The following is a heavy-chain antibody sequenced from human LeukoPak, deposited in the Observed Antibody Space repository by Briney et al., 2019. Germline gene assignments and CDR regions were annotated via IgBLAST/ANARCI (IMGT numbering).Heavy chain of an antibody. J-gene: IGHJ4*02. CDR2: IIPIFGTA. CDR1: GGTFSSYA. V-gene: IGHV1-69*05. Sequence: SVKVSCKASGGTFSSYAISWVRQAPGQGLEWMGRIIPIFGTANYAQKFQGRVTITTDESTSTAYMELSSLRSEDTAVYYCAREDAPYSSSWYYWGQGTLVTVSS. D-gene: IGHD6-13*01. CDR3: AREDAPYSSSWYY.